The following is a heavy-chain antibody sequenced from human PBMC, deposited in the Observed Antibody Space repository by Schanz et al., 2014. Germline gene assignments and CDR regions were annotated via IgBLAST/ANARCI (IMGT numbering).Heavy chain of an antibody. J-gene: IGHJ4*02. CDR1: GFIFGSSV. V-gene: IGHV3-23*04. Sequence: VQLVESGGGLIQPGGSLRLSCAASGFIFGSSVMAWVRQAPGKGLEWVSGITGASDHIDYAESVKGRFTISRDNSKNTVYIQMNSLRAEDTAVYYCARGGPAYYFDDWGQGTLVTVSS. CDR2: ITGASDHI. CDR3: ARGGPAYYFDD.